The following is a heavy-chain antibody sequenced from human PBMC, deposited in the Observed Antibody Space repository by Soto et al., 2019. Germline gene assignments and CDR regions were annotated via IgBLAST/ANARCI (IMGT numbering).Heavy chain of an antibody. CDR3: ARRAETNGWNGFGADKYYFDF. Sequence: ASVKVSCKASGYTFTHHYIHWVRQATGQGLEWMGWMNPNTGNSGYAQKFQGRVTMTSDTSISTAHMELSSLRSEDTAVYYCARRAETNGWNGFGADKYYFDFWGQGTLVTVSS. CDR1: GYTFTHHY. J-gene: IGHJ4*02. CDR2: MNPNTGNS. V-gene: IGHV1-8*02. D-gene: IGHD1-1*01.